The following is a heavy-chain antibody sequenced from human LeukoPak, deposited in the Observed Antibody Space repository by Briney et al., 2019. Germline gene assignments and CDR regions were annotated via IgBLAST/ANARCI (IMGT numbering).Heavy chain of an antibody. J-gene: IGHJ4*02. V-gene: IGHV4-39*07. Sequence: PSETLSLTCTVSGGSISSSSYYWGWIRQPPGEGLEWIGSIYYSGSTYYNPSLRSRVTIPVDTSKNHFSLKLRSVTATDTAVYYCARGAIPGGFFDYWGQGTLVTVSS. CDR1: GGSISSSSYY. CDR3: ARGAIPGGFFDY. D-gene: IGHD2-2*02. CDR2: IYYSGST.